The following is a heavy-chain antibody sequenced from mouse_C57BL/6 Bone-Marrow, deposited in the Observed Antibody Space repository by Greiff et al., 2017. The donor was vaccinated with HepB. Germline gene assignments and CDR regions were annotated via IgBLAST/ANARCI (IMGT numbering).Heavy chain of an antibody. CDR1: GFTFSDFY. D-gene: IGHD2-3*01. V-gene: IGHV7-1*01. CDR2: SRNKANDYTT. CDR3: ARDDGYYRLDY. J-gene: IGHJ4*01. Sequence: EVKLVESGGGLVQSGRSLRLSCATSGFTFSDFYMEWVRQAPGKGLEWIAASRNKANDYTTEYSASVKGRFIVSRDTSQSILYLQMNALRAEDTAIYYCARDDGYYRLDYWGQGTSVTVSS.